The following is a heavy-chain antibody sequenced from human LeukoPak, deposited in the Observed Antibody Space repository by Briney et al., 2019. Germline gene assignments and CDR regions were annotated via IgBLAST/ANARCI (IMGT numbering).Heavy chain of an antibody. CDR1: GYTFTGYY. V-gene: IGHV3-30*02. D-gene: IGHD2-21*02. CDR3: AKAVVVTAPLDY. J-gene: IGHJ4*02. Sequence: SCKASGYTFTGYYMHWVRQAPGKGLEWVAFIRYDGSNKYYADSVKGRFTISRDSSKNTLYLQMNSLRAEDTAVYYCAKAVVVTAPLDYWGQGTLVTVSS. CDR2: IRYDGSNK.